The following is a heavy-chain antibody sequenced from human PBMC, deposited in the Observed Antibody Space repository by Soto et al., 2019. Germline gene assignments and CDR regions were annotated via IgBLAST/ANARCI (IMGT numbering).Heavy chain of an antibody. D-gene: IGHD1-26*01. V-gene: IGHV1-18*01. CDR3: ARVGTLYYYYYYGMDV. J-gene: IGHJ6*02. CDR1: GYTFTSYG. Sequence: QVQLVQSGAEVKKPGASVKVSCKASGYTFTSYGISWVRQAPGQGLEWMGWISAYNGNTNYAQKLQGRGTMTTDTSTSTAYMELRSLRSDDTAVYYCARVGTLYYYYYYGMDVWGQGTTVTVSS. CDR2: ISAYNGNT.